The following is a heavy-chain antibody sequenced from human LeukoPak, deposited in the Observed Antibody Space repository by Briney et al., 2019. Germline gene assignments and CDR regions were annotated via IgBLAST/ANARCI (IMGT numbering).Heavy chain of an antibody. CDR3: ARDYYDSSGYYYFDY. CDR1: GFTFNNYW. V-gene: IGHV3-7*01. J-gene: IGHJ4*02. D-gene: IGHD3-22*01. CDR2: IKHDGSEK. Sequence: RGSLRLSCAASGFTFNNYWMSWVRQAPGKGLEWVANIKHDGSEKNYVGSVKGRFTISRDNAKNSLYLQMNSLRAEDTAVYYCARDYYDSSGYYYFDYWGQGTLVTVSS.